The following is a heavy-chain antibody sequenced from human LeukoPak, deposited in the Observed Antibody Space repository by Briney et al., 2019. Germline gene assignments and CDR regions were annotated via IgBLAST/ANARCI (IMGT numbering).Heavy chain of an antibody. CDR3: ARDWDCDSTNCYGALGY. Sequence: GGSLRLSCAASEFTFSTYWMTWVRQAPGKGLEWVANIKQDGSEKYYVDSVKGRFTISRNNAKNSLYLQMNSLRAEDTAVYYCARDWDCDSTNCYGALGYWGQGTLVTVSS. CDR1: EFTFSTYW. J-gene: IGHJ4*02. D-gene: IGHD2-2*01. CDR2: IKQDGSEK. V-gene: IGHV3-7*01.